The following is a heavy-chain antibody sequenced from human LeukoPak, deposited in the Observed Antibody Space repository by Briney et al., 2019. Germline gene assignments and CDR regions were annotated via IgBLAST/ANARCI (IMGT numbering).Heavy chain of an antibody. D-gene: IGHD3-16*01. CDR3: ARDPFMSGFGSRGIYYFDY. Sequence: SQTLSLTCAISGDSVSSNSAAWNWIRQSPSRGLEWLGRTYYRSKWYNDYAVSVKSRITINPDTSKDQFSLQLNSVTPEDTAVYYCARDPFMSGFGSRGIYYFDYWGQGTLVTVSS. J-gene: IGHJ4*02. CDR2: TYYRSKWYN. V-gene: IGHV6-1*01. CDR1: GDSVSSNSAA.